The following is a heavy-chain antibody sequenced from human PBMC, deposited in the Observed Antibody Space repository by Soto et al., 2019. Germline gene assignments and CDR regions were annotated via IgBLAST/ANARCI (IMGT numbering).Heavy chain of an antibody. V-gene: IGHV4-59*01. CDR2: IYYSGTT. J-gene: IGHJ3*02. CDR3: ARGRGGTYDAFDI. D-gene: IGHD1-26*01. Sequence: QVQLRESGPGLVKPSETLSLTCTVSSGSIGTYFWSWIRQPPRKGLEWIGYIYYSGTTNYNPSLKSRVTIFLDTSKNQFSLRLSSVTAADTAVYYCARGRGGTYDAFDIWGQGTLVTVSS. CDR1: SGSIGTYF.